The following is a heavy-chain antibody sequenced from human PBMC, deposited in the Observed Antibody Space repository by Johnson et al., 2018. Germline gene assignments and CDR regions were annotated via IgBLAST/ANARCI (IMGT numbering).Heavy chain of an antibody. V-gene: IGHV3-74*01. Sequence: EGLQESGGGLVQPGGSLRLSCAASGFTFSSYWMHWVRQAPGKGLVWVSRINSDGSSPSYADSVKGRFTMSRDNAKNTVYLQMNSLRADDTAVYYCARGGGSTVSYYYNGMDVWGQGTTVTVSS. CDR1: GFTFSSYW. D-gene: IGHD2-15*01. CDR3: ARGGGSTVSYYYNGMDV. J-gene: IGHJ6*02. CDR2: INSDGSSP.